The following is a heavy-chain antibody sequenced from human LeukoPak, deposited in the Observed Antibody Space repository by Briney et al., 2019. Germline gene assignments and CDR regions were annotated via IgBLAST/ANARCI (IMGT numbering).Heavy chain of an antibody. V-gene: IGHV3-7*01. D-gene: IGHD1-26*01. J-gene: IGHJ4*02. CDR1: GFTFSNYW. CDR2: INQDGSEK. CDR3: ARWGGSPRRFDY. Sequence: GGSLRLSCAASGFTFSNYWMSWVRQAPGKGLEWVANINQDGSEKYYVDSLKGRFTVSRDNAKNSLYLQINSLRAEDTAVYYCARWGGSPRRFDYWGQGTLVTVSS.